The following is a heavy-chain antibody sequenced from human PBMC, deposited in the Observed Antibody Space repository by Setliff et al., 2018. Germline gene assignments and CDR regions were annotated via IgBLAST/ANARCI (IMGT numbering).Heavy chain of an antibody. CDR1: GYTFTSYY. J-gene: IGHJ4*02. CDR3: ARQLSRRWLHTKRPGRYFDY. V-gene: IGHV1-46*01. D-gene: IGHD5-12*01. Sequence: GASVKVSCKASGYTFTSYYMHWVRQAPGQGLEWMGIINPSGGSTSYAQKFQGRVTMTRDTSTSTVYMERSSLRSEDTAVYYCARQLSRRWLHTKRPGRYFDYWGQGTLVTVSS. CDR2: INPSGGST.